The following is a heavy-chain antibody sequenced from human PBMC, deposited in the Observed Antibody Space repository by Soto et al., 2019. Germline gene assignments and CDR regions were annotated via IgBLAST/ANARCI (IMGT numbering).Heavy chain of an antibody. Sequence: AVKVSCKSSGGTFSSYAISWVRQAPGQGLEWMGGIIPIFGTANYAQKFQGRVTITADESTSTAYMELSSLRSEDTAVYYCAIYPSGLYYYGIVVCGQGPTGTVS. CDR1: GGTFSSYA. CDR2: IIPIFGTA. V-gene: IGHV1-69*13. CDR3: AIYPSGLYYYGIVV. D-gene: IGHD2-2*02. J-gene: IGHJ6*02.